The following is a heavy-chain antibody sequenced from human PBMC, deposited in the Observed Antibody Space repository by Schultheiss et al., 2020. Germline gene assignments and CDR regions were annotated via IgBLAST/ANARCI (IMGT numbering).Heavy chain of an antibody. J-gene: IGHJ4*02. CDR3: ARGYSGYDY. CDR1: GYTFTGYY. Sequence: GESLKISCKASGYTFTGYYMHWVRQAPGQGLEWMGWINPNSGGTNYAQKFQGRVTMTRNTSISTAYMELSSLRSEDTAVYYCARGYSGYDYWGQGTLVTVAS. D-gene: IGHD5-12*01. CDR2: INPNSGGT. V-gene: IGHV1-2*02.